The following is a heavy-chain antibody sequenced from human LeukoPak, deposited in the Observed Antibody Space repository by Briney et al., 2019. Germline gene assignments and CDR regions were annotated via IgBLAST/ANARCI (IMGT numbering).Heavy chain of an antibody. J-gene: IGHJ4*02. Sequence: GGSLRLSCAASGFSFSSFTMHWVRQAPGKGLEWVSSISGGHSYIYYAYSLKGRFSINRHNAINALLLQMDSLRADDTVVYYCAREPGYLRFEDLLSLAFDYWGQGTLVTVSS. CDR1: GFSFSSFT. CDR3: AREPGYLRFEDLLSLAFDY. CDR2: ISGGHSYI. V-gene: IGHV3-21*01. D-gene: IGHD3-10*01.